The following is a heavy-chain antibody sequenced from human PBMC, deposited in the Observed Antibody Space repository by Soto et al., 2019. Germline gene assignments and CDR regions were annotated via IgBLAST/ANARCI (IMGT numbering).Heavy chain of an antibody. CDR3: AGIHYYYYYGMDV. V-gene: IGHV4-39*01. Sequence: SETLSLTCTVSGGSISSSSYYWGWIRQPPGKGLEWIGSIYYSGSTYYNPSLKSRVTISVDTSKNQFSLKLSSVTAADTAVYYCAGIHYYYYYGMDVWGQGTTVTVSS. CDR1: GGSISSSSYY. CDR2: IYYSGST. J-gene: IGHJ6*02.